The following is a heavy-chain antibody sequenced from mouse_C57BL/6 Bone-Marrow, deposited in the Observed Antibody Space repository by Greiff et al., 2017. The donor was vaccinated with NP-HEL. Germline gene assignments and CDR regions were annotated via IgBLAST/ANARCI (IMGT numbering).Heavy chain of an antibody. Sequence: EVKLEESGGGLVKPGGSLKLSCAASGFTFSSYTMSWVRQTPEKRLEWVATISGGGGNTYYPDSVKGRFTISRDNAKNTLYLQMSSLRSEDTALYYCARCDYDERSRPNWYFDVWGTGTTVTVSS. CDR3: ARCDYDERSRPNWYFDV. CDR1: GFTFSSYT. J-gene: IGHJ1*03. CDR2: ISGGGGNT. V-gene: IGHV5-9*01. D-gene: IGHD2-4*01.